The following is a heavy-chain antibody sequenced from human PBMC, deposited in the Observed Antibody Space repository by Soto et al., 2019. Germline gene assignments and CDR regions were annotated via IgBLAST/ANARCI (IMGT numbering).Heavy chain of an antibody. CDR2: IIPLFGTA. J-gene: IGHJ4*02. V-gene: IGHV1-69*13. D-gene: IGHD3-22*01. CDR3: ARGVHYDSSGYYYFY. Sequence: SVKVSCKASGGTFSTYAIDWVRQAPGQGLEWMGGIIPLFGTAKYAQNFQGRITIAADESTNTAYMELRSLRSQDTAVYYCARGVHYDSSGYYYFYWGQGTLVTVSS. CDR1: GGTFSTYA.